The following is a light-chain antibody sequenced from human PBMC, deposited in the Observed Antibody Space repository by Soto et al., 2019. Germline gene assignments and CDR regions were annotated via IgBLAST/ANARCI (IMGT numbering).Light chain of an antibody. Sequence: SYELTQPPSVSVAPGQTATFICGGDNIGYKTVHWYQQRPDQAPVLVVYDDSDRPSGIPERFSGSNSGNTATLTINRVEAGDEADYYCQVWDSGSDLFGGGTKVTVL. CDR1: NIGYKT. V-gene: IGLV3-21*02. CDR2: DDS. J-gene: IGLJ2*01. CDR3: QVWDSGSDL.